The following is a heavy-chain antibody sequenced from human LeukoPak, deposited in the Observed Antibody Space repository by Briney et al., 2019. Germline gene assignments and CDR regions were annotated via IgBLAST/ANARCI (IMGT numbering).Heavy chain of an antibody. V-gene: IGHV3-9*01. D-gene: IGHD3-3*01. J-gene: IGHJ4*02. CDR3: ARTYYDFWSGYYSHEGNPFDY. CDR2: ISWNSGNI. Sequence: GRSLRFSCAASGFSFDDYAMHWVRQAPGKGLEWVSGISWNSGNIGYADSVKGRFTISRDNAKNSLYLEMNSLRAEDTAVYYCARTYYDFWSGYYSHEGNPFDYWGQGTLVTVSS. CDR1: GFSFDDYA.